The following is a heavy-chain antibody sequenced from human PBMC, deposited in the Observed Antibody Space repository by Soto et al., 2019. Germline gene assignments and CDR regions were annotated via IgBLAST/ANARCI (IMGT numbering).Heavy chain of an antibody. D-gene: IGHD1-26*01. CDR1: GFTFSSYA. J-gene: IGHJ6*02. V-gene: IGHV3-23*01. CDR2: ISGSGGNA. CDR3: AKDGGSGSYPPYYYYGMDV. Sequence: EVQLLESGGGLVQPGGSPRLSCAASGFTFSSYAMSWVRQAPGKGLEWVSTISGSGGNAYYADYVKGRFTISRDNSKNTLHLQMNSLRADDTAVYYCAKDGGSGSYPPYYYYGMDVWGQGTTVTVSS.